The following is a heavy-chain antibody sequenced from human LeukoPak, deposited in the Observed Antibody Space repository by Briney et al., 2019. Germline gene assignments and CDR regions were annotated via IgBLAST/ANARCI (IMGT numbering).Heavy chain of an antibody. CDR1: GFTFSSYD. D-gene: IGHD6-19*01. Sequence: GGSLRLSCAASGFTFSSYDMHWVRQAPGKGLEWVSAIGGSGGGTYYADSVKGRFTISRDNSKNTLYLQMNSLRAEDTAVYYCAKRGSGWYEDYYYYMDVWGKGTTVTISS. CDR3: AKRGSGWYEDYYYYMDV. V-gene: IGHV3-23*01. CDR2: IGGSGGGT. J-gene: IGHJ6*03.